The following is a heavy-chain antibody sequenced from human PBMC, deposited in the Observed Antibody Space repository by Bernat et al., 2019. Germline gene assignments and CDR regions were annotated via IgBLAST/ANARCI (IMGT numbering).Heavy chain of an antibody. J-gene: IGHJ6*03. V-gene: IGHV4-39*01. D-gene: IGHD4-17*01. CDR2: VYYIGST. CDR1: GGSISLTSYY. CDR3: ARRGGVTTDYYYMDV. Sequence: QMQLEESGPVLVKPSEPLSLNCSVSGGSISLTSYYWAWIRQPPGEGLEWIGTVYYIGSTNYNPSLKSRATISVDTSKNHVSLKLSSVTAADTAVYYCARRGGVTTDYYYMDVWGKGTTVTVSS.